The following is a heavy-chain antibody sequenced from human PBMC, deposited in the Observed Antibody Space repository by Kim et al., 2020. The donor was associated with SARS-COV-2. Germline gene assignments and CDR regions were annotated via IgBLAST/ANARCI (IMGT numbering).Heavy chain of an antibody. D-gene: IGHD6-13*01. CDR3: AREETAAAGVDY. CDR1: GYTFSNYG. V-gene: IGHV1-18*01. Sequence: ASVKVSCRASGYTFSNYGISWVRQAPGQGLEWMGWISAYNDNTKYAQKLQGRVTMTIDTSTSTAYVELRSLRSDDTAVYYCAREETAAAGVDYWGQGTLVTVSS. J-gene: IGHJ4*02. CDR2: ISAYNDNT.